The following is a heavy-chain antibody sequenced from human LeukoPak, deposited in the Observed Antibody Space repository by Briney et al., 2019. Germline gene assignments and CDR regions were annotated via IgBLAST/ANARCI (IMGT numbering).Heavy chain of an antibody. D-gene: IGHD3-3*01. CDR2: INPGDSDT. CDR3: ARLLEWETEHWFDP. Sequence: GESLKISCKGSGYRFTTYWIGWVRQMPGKGLEWMGIINPGDSDTRYSPSFQGQVTISADKTISTAYLQWSSLKASDTAMYYCARLLEWETEHWFDPWGQGTLVTVSS. CDR1: GYRFTTYW. V-gene: IGHV5-51*01. J-gene: IGHJ5*02.